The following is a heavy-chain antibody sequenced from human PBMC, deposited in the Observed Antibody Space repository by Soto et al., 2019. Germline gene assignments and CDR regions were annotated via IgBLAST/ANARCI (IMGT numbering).Heavy chain of an antibody. D-gene: IGHD2-15*01. Sequence: GASVKVSCKASGYTFTSYYMHWVRQAPGQGLEWMGIINPSGGSTSYAQKFQGRVTMTRDTSTSTVYMELSSLRSEDTAVYYCARAHCSGGSGYSKRFAPWGQGTLVTVSS. J-gene: IGHJ5*02. CDR2: INPSGGST. CDR1: GYTFTSYY. CDR3: ARAHCSGGSGYSKRFAP. V-gene: IGHV1-46*03.